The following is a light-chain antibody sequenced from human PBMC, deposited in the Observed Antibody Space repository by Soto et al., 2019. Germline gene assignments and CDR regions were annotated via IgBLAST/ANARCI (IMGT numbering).Light chain of an antibody. V-gene: IGKV3-15*01. CDR1: QSVSIN. CDR2: GAS. CDR3: RHYNSWTREWT. Sequence: EIVMTQSPATLSVSPGERATLSCRASQSVSINLAWYQQKPGQAPRLLIYGASTRATGIPARFSGSGSVTEFTLAISSLQSEDFAVYHCRHYNSWTREWTCGQGAKVEIK. J-gene: IGKJ1*01.